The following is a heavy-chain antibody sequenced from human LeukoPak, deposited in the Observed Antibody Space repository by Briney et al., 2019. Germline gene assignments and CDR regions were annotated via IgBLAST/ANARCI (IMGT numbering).Heavy chain of an antibody. CDR2: MTPNSGNT. J-gene: IGHJ6*02. Sequence: GASVKVSCKASGYTFTSYDINWVRQATGQGLEWMGWMTPNSGNTGYAQEFQGRVTMTRNTSISTAYMELSSLRSEDTAVYYCARASQYYDFWSGYYGLDYYGMDVWGQGTTVTVSS. CDR3: ARASQYYDFWSGYYGLDYYGMDV. CDR1: GYTFTSYD. D-gene: IGHD3-3*01. V-gene: IGHV1-8*01.